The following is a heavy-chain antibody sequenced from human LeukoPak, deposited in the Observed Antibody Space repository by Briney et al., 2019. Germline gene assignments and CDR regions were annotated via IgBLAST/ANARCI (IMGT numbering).Heavy chain of an antibody. J-gene: IGHJ4*02. V-gene: IGHV3-23*01. D-gene: IGHD2-15*01. CDR3: AKRYCSGGSCYHRYFDY. Sequence: GGSLRLSCAASGFTFSTSSMSWVRQAPGRGLEWVSLFSGSSGRTYYADSVKGRFTISRDNSKNTLYLHMNSLRAEDPAIYYCAKRYCSGGSCYHRYFDYWGQGTLVTVSS. CDR1: GFTFSTSS. CDR2: FSGSSGRT.